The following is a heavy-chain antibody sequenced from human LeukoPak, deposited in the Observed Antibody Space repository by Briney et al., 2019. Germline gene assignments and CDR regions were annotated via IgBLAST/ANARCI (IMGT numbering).Heavy chain of an antibody. Sequence: PSETLSLTCTVSGGSISSGDYYWSWIRQPPGTGLEWIGYIYYSGSTYYNPSLKSRVTISVDTSKNQFSLKLSSVTAADTAVYYCAREFGSGSSFDYWGQGTLVTVSP. CDR2: IYYSGST. CDR1: GGSISSGDYY. J-gene: IGHJ4*02. CDR3: AREFGSGSSFDY. V-gene: IGHV4-30-4*01. D-gene: IGHD3-10*01.